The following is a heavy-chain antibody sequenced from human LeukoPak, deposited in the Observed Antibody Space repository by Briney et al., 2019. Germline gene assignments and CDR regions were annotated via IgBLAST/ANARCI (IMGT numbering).Heavy chain of an antibody. CDR3: TKGGTVGFDS. CDR1: GFTFNTYW. Sequence: PGGSLRLSRAASGFTFNTYWMHWVRQSPGKGLVWVSRIISDGSSTTYADSVKGRFTISRDNAKNTVYLQMSSLRDEDTAVYYCTKGGTVGFDSWGQGTVVTVSS. D-gene: IGHD1-1*01. J-gene: IGHJ4*02. V-gene: IGHV3-74*01. CDR2: IISDGSST.